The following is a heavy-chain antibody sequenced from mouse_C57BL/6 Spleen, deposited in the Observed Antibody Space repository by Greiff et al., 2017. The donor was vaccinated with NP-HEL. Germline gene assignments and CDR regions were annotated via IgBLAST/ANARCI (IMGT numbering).Heavy chain of an antibody. D-gene: IGHD2-4*01. CDR1: GYTFTDYN. J-gene: IGHJ4*01. V-gene: IGHV1-18*01. Sequence: VQLKESGPELVKPGASVKIPCKASGYTFTDYNMDWVKQSHGKSLEWIGDINPNNGGTIYNQKFKGKATLTVDKSSSTAYMELRSLTSEDTAVYYCARYDYDYDGYYYAMDYWGQGTSVTVSS. CDR3: ARYDYDYDGYYYAMDY. CDR2: INPNNGGT.